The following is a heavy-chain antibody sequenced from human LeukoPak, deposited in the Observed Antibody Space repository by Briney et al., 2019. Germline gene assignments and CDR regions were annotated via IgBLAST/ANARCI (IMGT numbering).Heavy chain of an antibody. CDR3: AREGQQLAWGH. D-gene: IGHD6-13*01. Sequence: PSETLSLTCAVSGGSIRNSSFYWGWIRQPPGRGLEWIGTIYDSGTTYYNPSLKSRVTISVDTSKNQFSLKLRSVTAADMAVYYCAREGQQLAWGHWGQGTLVTVSS. V-gene: IGHV4-39*02. CDR1: GGSIRNSSFY. J-gene: IGHJ4*02. CDR2: IYDSGTT.